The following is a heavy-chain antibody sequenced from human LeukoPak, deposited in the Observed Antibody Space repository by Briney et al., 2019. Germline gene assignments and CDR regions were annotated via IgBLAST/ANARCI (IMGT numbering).Heavy chain of an antibody. D-gene: IGHD5-18*01. J-gene: IGHJ4*02. CDR2: IYHSGGT. Sequence: SETLSLTCTVSGYSISSGSYWGWIRQPPGKGLEWIGNIYHSGGTYYNPSLKSRVTISVDTSKNQFSLKLSSVTAADTAVYYCARGSGRSYGYDYWGQGTLVTVSS. CDR1: GYSISSGSY. CDR3: ARGSGRSYGYDY. V-gene: IGHV4-38-2*02.